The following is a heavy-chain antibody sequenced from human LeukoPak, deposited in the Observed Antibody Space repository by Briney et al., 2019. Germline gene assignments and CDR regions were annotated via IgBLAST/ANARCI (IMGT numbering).Heavy chain of an antibody. CDR1: GYTFTGYY. CDR2: INPNSGGT. CDR3: ARERDYDSSGLDY. D-gene: IGHD3-22*01. Sequence: ASVKVSCKASGYTFTGYYMHWVRQAPGQGLEWMGWINPNSGGTNYAQKFQGWVTMTRDTSISTAYMELSRLRSDDTAVYYCARERDYDSSGLDYWGQGTLDTVSS. J-gene: IGHJ4*02. V-gene: IGHV1-2*04.